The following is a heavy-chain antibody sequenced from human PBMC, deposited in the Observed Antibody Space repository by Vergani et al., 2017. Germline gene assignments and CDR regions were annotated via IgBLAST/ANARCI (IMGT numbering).Heavy chain of an antibody. CDR2: ISWNSGSI. J-gene: IGHJ4*02. Sequence: EVQLVESGGGLVQSGRSLRLSCAASGFTFDDYAMHWVRQAPGKGLEWVSGISWNSGSIGYADSVKGRFTIYRDNAKNSLYLQMNSLRAEDTALYYCAKRDSSGYYFDDWGQGTLVTVYS. CDR1: GFTFDDYA. V-gene: IGHV3-9*01. CDR3: AKRDSSGYYFDD. D-gene: IGHD3-22*01.